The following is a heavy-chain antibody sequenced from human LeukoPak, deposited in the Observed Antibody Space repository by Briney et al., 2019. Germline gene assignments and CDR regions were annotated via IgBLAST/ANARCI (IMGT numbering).Heavy chain of an antibody. J-gene: IGHJ4*02. CDR1: GFTFSSYG. V-gene: IGHV3-33*01. CDR3: ARDLPIPDD. Sequence: GGSLRLSCAASGFTFSSYGMHWVRQAPGKGLEWVAVIWYDGSNKYYADSVKGRFTISRDISKNTLYLQMNSLRAEDTAVYYCARDLPIPDDWGQGTLVTVSS. CDR2: IWYDGSNK.